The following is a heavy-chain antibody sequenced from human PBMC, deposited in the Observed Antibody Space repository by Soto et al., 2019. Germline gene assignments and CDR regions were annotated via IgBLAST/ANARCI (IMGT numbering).Heavy chain of an antibody. Sequence: EVQRLESGGGVVQPGGSLRLSCAASGFTFRNFVMSWVRQAPGKGLEWVSAIRATGGQTFYADSVKGRFTISRDNSKNMLYLQIDSLRDEDTALYFCAQDRGWGVVSPSHDSWGQGTLVTVSS. CDR3: AQDRGWGVVSPSHDS. J-gene: IGHJ4*02. CDR1: GFTFRNFV. D-gene: IGHD2-21*01. CDR2: IRATGGQT. V-gene: IGHV3-23*01.